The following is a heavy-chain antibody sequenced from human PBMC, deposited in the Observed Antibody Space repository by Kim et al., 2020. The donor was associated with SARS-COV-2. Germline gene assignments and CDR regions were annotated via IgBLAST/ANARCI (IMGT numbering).Heavy chain of an antibody. Sequence: GGSLRLSCAASGFTFSSYSMNWVRQAPGKGLEWVSYISSSSSTIYYADSVKGRFTISRDNAKNSLYLQMNSLRDEDTAVYYCARSYSSSWYVDAFDIWGQGTMVTVSS. CDR3: ARSYSSSWYVDAFDI. D-gene: IGHD6-13*01. CDR2: ISSSSSTI. J-gene: IGHJ3*02. V-gene: IGHV3-48*02. CDR1: GFTFSSYS.